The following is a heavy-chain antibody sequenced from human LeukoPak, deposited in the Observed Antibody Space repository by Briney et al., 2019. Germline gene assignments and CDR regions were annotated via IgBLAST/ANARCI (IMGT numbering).Heavy chain of an antibody. D-gene: IGHD3-3*01. CDR1: GAAYNAYY. CDR2: IDHRGTA. V-gene: IGHV4-34*01. Sequence: SETLSLTCSVYGAAYNAYYWSWIRQPPGKGLEWIGDIDHRGTATYNPSLKSRLTISADASKNQFSLKLNSVTDADTAVYYCAVGITILGVAASFDSWGQGNLVIVSS. J-gene: IGHJ4*02. CDR3: AVGITILGVAASFDS.